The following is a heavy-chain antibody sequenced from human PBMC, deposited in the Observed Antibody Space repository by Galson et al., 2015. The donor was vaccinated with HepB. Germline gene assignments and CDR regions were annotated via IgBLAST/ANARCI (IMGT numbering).Heavy chain of an antibody. D-gene: IGHD3/OR15-3a*01. CDR2: IYSGGST. V-gene: IGHV3-53*04. Sequence: SLRLSCAASGFTFSSYWMHWVRQAPGKGLVWVSVIYSGGSTYYADSVKGRFTISRHNSKNTLYLQMNSLRAEDTAVYYCATHRRGTGYYLYWGQGTLVTVSS. J-gene: IGHJ4*02. CDR1: GFTFSSYW. CDR3: ATHRRGTGYYLY.